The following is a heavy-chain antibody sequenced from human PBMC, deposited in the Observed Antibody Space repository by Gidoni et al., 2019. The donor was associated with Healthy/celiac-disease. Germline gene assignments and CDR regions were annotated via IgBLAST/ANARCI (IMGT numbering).Heavy chain of an antibody. J-gene: IGHJ6*02. CDR1: GFTLDDYA. V-gene: IGHV3-9*01. Sequence: EVQLVESGGGLVQPGRSLRLSCAASGFTLDDYAMHWVRQAPGKGLEWVSGISWNSGSLGYADSVQGRFTISRDNAKNSLYLQMNSLRAEDTALYYCAKDRSTTYYYYGMDVWGQGTTVTVSS. CDR3: AKDRSTTYYYYGMDV. CDR2: ISWNSGSL.